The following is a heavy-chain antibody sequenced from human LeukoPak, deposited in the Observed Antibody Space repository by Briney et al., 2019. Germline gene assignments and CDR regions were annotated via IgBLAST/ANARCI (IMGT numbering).Heavy chain of an antibody. CDR2: ISGSGGST. D-gene: IGHD6-19*01. CDR1: GFTFSDYY. Sequence: GGSLRLSCAASGFTFSDYYMSWIRQAPGKGLEWVSAISGSGGSTYYADSVKGRFTISRDNSKNTLYLQMNGLRAEDTAVYYCAKEGAAVAQLADYWGQGTLVTVSS. CDR3: AKEGAAVAQLADY. V-gene: IGHV3-23*01. J-gene: IGHJ4*02.